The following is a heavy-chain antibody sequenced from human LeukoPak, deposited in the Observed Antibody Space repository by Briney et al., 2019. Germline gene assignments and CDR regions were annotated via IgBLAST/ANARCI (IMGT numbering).Heavy chain of an antibody. CDR2: ISGSGGST. Sequence: GGSLRLSCAASGFTLSSYAISWVRQAPGKGLEWVSAISGSGGSTYYADSVKGRFTISRDDSKNTLDPQMNSLRVEDTAVYYCAKCRTPTYYDAFDIWSQGTVVTVSS. CDR1: GFTLSSYA. CDR3: AKCRTPTYYDAFDI. D-gene: IGHD1-26*01. V-gene: IGHV3-23*01. J-gene: IGHJ3*02.